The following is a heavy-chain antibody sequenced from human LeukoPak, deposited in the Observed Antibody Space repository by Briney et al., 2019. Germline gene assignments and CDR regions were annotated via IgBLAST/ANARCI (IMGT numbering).Heavy chain of an antibody. D-gene: IGHD6-6*01. Sequence: GGSLRLSCAASGFTFSSYTIHSVRQAPGKGLEWVSSISAVSTYIYCSDSVKGRFTISRDNVEMSAYLELSGLTAHDTAIYYCARGGIAGRPVYYYYMDVWGKGTTVTVSS. V-gene: IGHV3-21*01. J-gene: IGHJ6*03. CDR2: ISAVSTYI. CDR1: GFTFSSYT. CDR3: ARGGIAGRPVYYYYMDV.